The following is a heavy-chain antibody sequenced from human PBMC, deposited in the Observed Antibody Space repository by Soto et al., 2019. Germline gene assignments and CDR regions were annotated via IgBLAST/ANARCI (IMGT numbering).Heavy chain of an antibody. Sequence: GGSLRLSCAASGFTFSSYAMHWVRQAPGKGLEWVAVISYDGSNKYYADSVKGRFTISRDNSKNTLYLQMNSLRAEDTAVYYFARASIDFTPKRVVPAAMFPLGYWGQGTLVTVSS. D-gene: IGHD2-2*01. CDR2: ISYDGSNK. J-gene: IGHJ4*02. CDR1: GFTFSSYA. V-gene: IGHV3-30-3*01. CDR3: ARASIDFTPKRVVPAAMFPLGY.